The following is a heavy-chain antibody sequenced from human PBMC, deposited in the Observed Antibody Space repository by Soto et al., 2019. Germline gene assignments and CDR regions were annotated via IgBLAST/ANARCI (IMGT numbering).Heavy chain of an antibody. V-gene: IGHV4-30-2*01. CDR2: IYHSGST. J-gene: IGHJ4*02. Sequence: SETLSLTCAVSGGSIRSGGYSWSWIRQPPGKGLEWIGYIYHSGSTYYNPSLKSRVTISVDRSKNQFSLKLSSVTAADTAVYYCARRDDYGDHGLDYWGQGTLVTVS. CDR3: ARRDDYGDHGLDY. D-gene: IGHD4-17*01. CDR1: GGSIRSGGYS.